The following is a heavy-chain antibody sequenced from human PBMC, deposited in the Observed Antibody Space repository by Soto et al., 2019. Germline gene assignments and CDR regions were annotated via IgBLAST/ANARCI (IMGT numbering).Heavy chain of an antibody. CDR1: GSTFNNFA. CDR2: IVVISNTA. D-gene: IGHD1-26*01. V-gene: IGHV1-69*06. J-gene: IGHJ4*02. Sequence: QVVLLQSGAEVKEPGSSVRVSCKVSGSTFNNFAFSWVRQAPGHGPEWMGGIVVISNTADYSQRFQDRVTITADTSTNTLYMELGSLTFEDTAVYYCARAIKRWEVNYYFDYWGKGTLVTVSS. CDR3: ARAIKRWEVNYYFDY.